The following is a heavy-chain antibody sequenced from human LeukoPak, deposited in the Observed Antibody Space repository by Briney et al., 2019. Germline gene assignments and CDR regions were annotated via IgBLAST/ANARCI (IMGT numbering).Heavy chain of an antibody. J-gene: IGHJ3*02. V-gene: IGHV4-39*01. Sequence: SETLSLTCTVSGGSISSSSYYWGWIRQPPGKGLEWIGSIYYSGSTYYNPSLKSRVTISVDTSKNQFSLKLSSVTAADTAVYYCARPAAGTRYAFDIWGQGTMVTVSS. CDR2: IYYSGST. CDR1: GGSISSSSYY. CDR3: ARPAAGTRYAFDI. D-gene: IGHD6-13*01.